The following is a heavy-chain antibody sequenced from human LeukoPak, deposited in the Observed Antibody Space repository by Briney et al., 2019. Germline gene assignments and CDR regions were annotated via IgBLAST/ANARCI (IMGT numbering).Heavy chain of an antibody. CDR3: ARVVPGLRWKYYFDY. CDR2: IYYSGSA. V-gene: IGHV4-31*03. J-gene: IGHJ4*02. D-gene: IGHD4-23*01. CDR1: GGSISSGGYY. Sequence: ASETLSLTCTVSGGSISSGGYYWSWIRQHPGKGLEWIGYIYYSGSAYYNPSLKSRVTISVDTSKNQFSLKLSSVTAADTAVYYCARVVPGLRWKYYFDYWGQGTLVTVSS.